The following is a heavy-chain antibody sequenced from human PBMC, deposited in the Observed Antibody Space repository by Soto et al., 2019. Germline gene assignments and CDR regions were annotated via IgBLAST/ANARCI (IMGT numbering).Heavy chain of an antibody. Sequence: SETLSLTCTVSGGSISSSSYYWGWIRQPPGKGLEWIGSIYYSGSTYYNPSLKSRVTISVDTSKNQFSLKLSSVTAADTAVYYCARNGYYYYYYMDVWGKGTTVTVSS. J-gene: IGHJ6*03. D-gene: IGHD2-8*01. CDR1: GGSISSSSYY. CDR3: ARNGYYYYYYMDV. CDR2: IYYSGST. V-gene: IGHV4-39*01.